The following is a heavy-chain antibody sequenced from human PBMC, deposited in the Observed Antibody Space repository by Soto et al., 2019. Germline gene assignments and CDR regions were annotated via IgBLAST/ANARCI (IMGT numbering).Heavy chain of an antibody. CDR3: ARGFVVVEAPTGEKNYNYYEMDV. V-gene: IGHV1-69*13. D-gene: IGHD2-15*01. CDR1: GDTFSSYA. J-gene: IGHJ6*04. Sequence: SVKVSCKASGDTFSSYAINWVRQGPGQGLEWMGGIIHMFGTANYAEKFQGRVTITADESTSTGYMELNSLRSEDTAVYYCARGFVVVEAPTGEKNYNYYEMDVGGKGTRVTVSS. CDR2: IIHMFGTA.